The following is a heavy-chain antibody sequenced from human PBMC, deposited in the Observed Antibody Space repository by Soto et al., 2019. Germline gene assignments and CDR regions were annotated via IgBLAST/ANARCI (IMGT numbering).Heavy chain of an antibody. CDR2: IIPIFGTA. V-gene: IGHV1-69*13. Sequence: ASVKVSCKASGGTFSSYAISWVRQAPGQGLEWMGGIIPIFGTANYAQKFQGRVTITADESTSTAYMELRSLRSEDTAVYYCARDPALYSSSSGYYGMDVWGQGTTVTVSS. D-gene: IGHD6-6*01. J-gene: IGHJ6*02. CDR1: GGTFSSYA. CDR3: ARDPALYSSSSGYYGMDV.